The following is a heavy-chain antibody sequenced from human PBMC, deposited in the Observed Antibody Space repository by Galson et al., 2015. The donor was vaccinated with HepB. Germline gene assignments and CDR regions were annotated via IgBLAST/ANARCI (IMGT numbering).Heavy chain of an antibody. CDR2: IYYSGST. CDR1: GGSISSSSYY. J-gene: IGHJ4*02. CDR3: ARHGSGYDFSNYAAPGKYFDY. D-gene: IGHD5-12*01. Sequence: LSLTCTVSGGSISSSSYYWGWIRQPPGKGLEWIGSIYYSGSTYYNPSLKSRVTISVDTSKNQFSLKLSSVTAADTAVYYCARHGSGYDFSNYAAPGKYFDYWGQGTLVTVSS. V-gene: IGHV4-39*01.